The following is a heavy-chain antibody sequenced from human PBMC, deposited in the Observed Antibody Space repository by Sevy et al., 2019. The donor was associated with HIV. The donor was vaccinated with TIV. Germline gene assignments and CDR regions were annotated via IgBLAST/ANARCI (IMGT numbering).Heavy chain of an antibody. Sequence: GGSLRLSCAASGFTFSSYAMHWVRQAPGKGLEWVAVISYDGSKKYYADPVKGRFTISRDNSKNTLYLQMNSLRAEDTAVYYCASVAVGVVVPAAMRVSGGWFDPWGQGTLVTVSS. CDR2: ISYDGSKK. CDR1: GFTFSSYA. V-gene: IGHV3-30-3*01. D-gene: IGHD2-2*01. J-gene: IGHJ5*02. CDR3: ASVAVGVVVPAAMRVSGGWFDP.